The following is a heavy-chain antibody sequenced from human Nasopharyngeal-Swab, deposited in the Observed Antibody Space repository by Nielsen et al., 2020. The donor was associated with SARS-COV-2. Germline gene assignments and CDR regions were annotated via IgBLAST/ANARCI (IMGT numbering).Heavy chain of an antibody. J-gene: IGHJ6*03. D-gene: IGHD3-3*01. CDR2: IKNDGSEK. Sequence: LTCAATGLSFSGYWMTWVRQAPGKGLEWVANIKNDGSEKYYGDSVEGRFTISRDNAKNSLFLQMSTLRAEDTAVYYCAKITADYDFWSHQYYYYMDVWGKGTTVTVSS. CDR3: AKITADYDFWSHQYYYYMDV. CDR1: GLSFSGYW. V-gene: IGHV3-7*03.